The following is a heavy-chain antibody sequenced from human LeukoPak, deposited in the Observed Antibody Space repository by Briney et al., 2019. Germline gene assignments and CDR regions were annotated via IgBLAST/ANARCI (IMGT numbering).Heavy chain of an antibody. J-gene: IGHJ4*02. CDR1: ASTLTGYS. CDR3: ARAKRFSSGWLDCFDY. D-gene: IGHD6-19*01. Sequence: GRSLRPSCAGFASTLTGYSIHWVRQAPGKGREWEAVTSIDESNKYYADSVKGRFTISRDNYMNTVYLQMYSLRDGDTAVYYSARAKRFSSGWLDCFDYWGQGTLVTVSS. V-gene: IGHV3-30*04. CDR2: TSIDESNK.